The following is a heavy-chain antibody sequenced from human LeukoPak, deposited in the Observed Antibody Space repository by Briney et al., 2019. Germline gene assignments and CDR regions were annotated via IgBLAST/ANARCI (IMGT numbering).Heavy chain of an antibody. CDR3: ARRVVVTAYRHFDC. D-gene: IGHD3-22*01. CDR1: GFTFNNYA. CDR2: ISASGTST. Sequence: GGSLILSCAASGFTFNNYAMSWVRQAPGKGLEWVSVISASGTSTYYADSVKGRFIISRDNSKNTLYLQMNSLRVEDTAVDYCARRVVVTAYRHFDCWGQGTLVTVCS. J-gene: IGHJ4*02. V-gene: IGHV3-23*01.